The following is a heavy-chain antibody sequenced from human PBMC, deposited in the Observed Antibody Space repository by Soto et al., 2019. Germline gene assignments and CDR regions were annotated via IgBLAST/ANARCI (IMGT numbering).Heavy chain of an antibody. Sequence: SETLSLTCTVSGGTVSSYYWSWIRQPPGKGLEWIGDMYYSGSTNYNPSLKSRVTISVGSSKYQFSLKLSSVTAVNTVVYYCASLSVYCTKGVYYIEDAFDFWGQGTMVTVSS. J-gene: IGHJ3*01. V-gene: IGHV4-59*08. CDR2: MYYSGST. D-gene: IGHD2-8*01. CDR3: ASLSVYCTKGVYYIEDAFDF. CDR1: GGTVSSYY.